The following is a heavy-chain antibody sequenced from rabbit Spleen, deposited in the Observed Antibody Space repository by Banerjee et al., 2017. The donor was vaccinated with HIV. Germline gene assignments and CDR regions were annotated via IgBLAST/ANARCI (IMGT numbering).Heavy chain of an antibody. CDR2: VDSGVSVYT. CDR1: GFSFSSSYW. CDR3: ASSEGFPFYPGYVYFDSFDP. Sequence: QSLEESGGDLVKPVASLTLTCTDSGFSFSSSYWICWVSQAPGKGLEWIACVDSGVSVYTYYTNWAKGRFTISKTSSTTVTLQMTSLTAADTATYFCASSEGFPFYPGYVYFDSFDPWGPGTLVPVS. D-gene: IGHD7-1*01. J-gene: IGHJ2*01. V-gene: IGHV1S40*01.